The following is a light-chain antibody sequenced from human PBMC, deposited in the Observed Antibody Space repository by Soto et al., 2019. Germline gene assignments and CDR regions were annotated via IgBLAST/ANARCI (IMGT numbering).Light chain of an antibody. J-gene: IGLJ1*01. CDR1: SSNIGAGYP. CDR3: QSYDSSLSGYV. V-gene: IGLV1-40*01. Sequence: QSVLTQPPSVSGAPGQSVTISCTGSSSNIGAGYPVHWYQQLPGTAPKLLIRGNTNRPSGVPDRFSGSRSGLAITGLQAEDEADYYCQSYDSSLSGYVFGTGSKVTVL. CDR2: GNT.